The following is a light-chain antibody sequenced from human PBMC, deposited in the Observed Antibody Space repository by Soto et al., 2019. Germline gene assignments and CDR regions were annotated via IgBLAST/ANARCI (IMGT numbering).Light chain of an antibody. CDR1: QSVSSSS. V-gene: IGKV3-20*01. CDR2: GAS. Sequence: EIVLTQSPGTLSLSPGERATLSCRASQSVSSSSLAWYQQKPGQAPRLLIYGASSRATGIPDRFSGSGSGNAFTLTISSLEPEDFAVFYCQQYGSSPYTFGQGTKLEIK. CDR3: QQYGSSPYT. J-gene: IGKJ2*01.